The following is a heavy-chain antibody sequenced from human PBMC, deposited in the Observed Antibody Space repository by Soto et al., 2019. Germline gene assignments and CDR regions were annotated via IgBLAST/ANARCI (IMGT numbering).Heavy chain of an antibody. V-gene: IGHV1-69*13. CDR2: IIPIFGTA. CDR1: GGTFSSYA. D-gene: IGHD3-22*01. Sequence: SVKVSCKASGGTFSSYAISWVRQAPGQGLEWMGGIIPIFGTANYAQKFQGRVTITADESTSTAYMELSSLRSEDTAVYYCARGGYYYDSSGYYYWGQGTLVTVSS. J-gene: IGHJ4*02. CDR3: ARGGYYYDSSGYYY.